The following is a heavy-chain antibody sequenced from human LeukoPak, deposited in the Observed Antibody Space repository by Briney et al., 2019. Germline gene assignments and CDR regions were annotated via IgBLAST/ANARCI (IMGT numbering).Heavy chain of an antibody. J-gene: IGHJ5*02. D-gene: IGHD2-8*01. CDR2: IYYTGST. CDR3: ARENYCTNGVCWTFDP. V-gene: IGHV4-39*07. CDR1: GGSISSSDYY. Sequence: SETLSLTCTVSGGSISSSDYYWSWIRQPPGRGLEWLGNIYYTGSTSYNPSLKSRVTFSVDTFNNQFSLHLSSVTAADTAVYYCARENYCTNGVCWTFDPWGQGTLVTVSS.